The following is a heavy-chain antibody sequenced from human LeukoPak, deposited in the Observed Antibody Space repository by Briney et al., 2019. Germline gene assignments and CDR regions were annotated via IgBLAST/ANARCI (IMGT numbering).Heavy chain of an antibody. CDR3: ARSQGYCSGGSCLQGDWFDP. V-gene: IGHV5-51*01. CDR2: IYPGDSDT. Sequence: GESLKISCKGSGCSFTSYWIGWVRQMPGKGLEWMGIIYPGDSDTRYSPSFQGQVTISADKSISTAYLQWSSLKASDTAMYYCARSQGYCSGGSCLQGDWFDPWGQGTLVTVSS. CDR1: GCSFTSYW. D-gene: IGHD2-15*01. J-gene: IGHJ5*02.